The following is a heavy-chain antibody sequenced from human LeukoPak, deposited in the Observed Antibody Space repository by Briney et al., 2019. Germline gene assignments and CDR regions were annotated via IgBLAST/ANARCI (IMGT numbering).Heavy chain of an antibody. D-gene: IGHD1-26*01. J-gene: IGHJ6*02. CDR1: GFTFSSYD. CDR2: IGTAGDT. V-gene: IGHV3-13*01. Sequence: GGSLRLFCAASGFTFSSYDMHWVRQATGKGLEWVSAIGTAGDTYYPGSVKGRFTVSRENAKNSLYLQMNSLRAGDTAVYYCARAPRGSGSYRDYYYGMDVWGQGTTVTVSS. CDR3: ARAPRGSGSYRDYYYGMDV.